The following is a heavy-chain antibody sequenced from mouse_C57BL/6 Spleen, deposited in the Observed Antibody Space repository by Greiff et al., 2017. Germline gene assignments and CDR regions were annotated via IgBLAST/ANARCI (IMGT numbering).Heavy chain of an antibody. D-gene: IGHD1-1*01. J-gene: IGHJ3*01. CDR2: ISSGSSTI. CDR3: ARELYYGSSYGFAY. CDR1: GFTFSDYG. V-gene: IGHV5-17*01. Sequence: EVQGVESGGGLVKPGGSLKLSCAASGFTFSDYGMHWVRQAPEKGLEWVAYISSGSSTIYYADTVKGRFTISRDNAKNTLFLQMTSLRSEDTAMYYCARELYYGSSYGFAYWGQGTLVTVSA.